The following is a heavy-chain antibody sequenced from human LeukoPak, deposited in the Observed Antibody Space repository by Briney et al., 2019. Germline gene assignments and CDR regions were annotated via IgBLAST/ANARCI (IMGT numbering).Heavy chain of an antibody. CDR3: AKASDIVVVVAASFDY. D-gene: IGHD2-15*01. J-gene: IGHJ4*02. V-gene: IGHV3-23*01. CDR1: GFTFSSYA. Sequence: GGSLRLSCASSGFTFSSYAMSWVRQAPGKGLAWVSAISGSGGSTYYADSVKGRFTISRDNSKNTLYLQMNRLRAEDTAVYYCAKASDIVVVVAASFDYWGQGTLVTVSS. CDR2: ISGSGGST.